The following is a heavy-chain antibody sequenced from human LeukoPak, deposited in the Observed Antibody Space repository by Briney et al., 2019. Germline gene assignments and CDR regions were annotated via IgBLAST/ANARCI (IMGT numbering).Heavy chain of an antibody. V-gene: IGHV4-39*01. CDR1: GGSVSSDSYY. CDR3: ARTSYGDYGYFDL. D-gene: IGHD4-17*01. Sequence: SETLSLTCTVSGGSVSSDSYYWSWIRQPPGKGLEWIASIYYSGSSYYNPSLKSRVTISVDTSKDQFSLRLSSVTASDTAVYYCARTSYGDYGYFDLWGRGTLVTVSS. J-gene: IGHJ2*01. CDR2: IYYSGSS.